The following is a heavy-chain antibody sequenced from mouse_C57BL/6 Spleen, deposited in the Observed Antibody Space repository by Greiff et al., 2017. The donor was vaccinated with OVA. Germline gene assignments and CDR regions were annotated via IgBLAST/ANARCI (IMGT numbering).Heavy chain of an antibody. V-gene: IGHV8-8*01. Sequence: QVTLKVSGPGILQPSQTLSLTCSFSGFSLSTFGMGVGWIRPPSGKGLEWLAHIWWDDGKSYNPALQSRLTISKGTSQNQVFLKIANVDTADTATYYCARIYGSSFAWFAYGGQGTLVTVSA. J-gene: IGHJ3*01. CDR3: ARIYGSSFAWFAY. CDR2: IWWDDGK. CDR1: GFSLSTFGMG. D-gene: IGHD1-1*01.